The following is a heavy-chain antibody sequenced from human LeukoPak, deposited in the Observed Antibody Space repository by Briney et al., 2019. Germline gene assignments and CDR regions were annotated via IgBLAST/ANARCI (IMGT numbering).Heavy chain of an antibody. Sequence: TGRSLRLSCAASGFTFSSYGMHWVRQAPGKGLEWVAFIRYDGSNKYYADSVKGRFTISRDNAKNTLYLQMNRLRAEDTDVYYCAREDRDSSSLDYWGQGTLVTVSS. CDR1: GFTFSSYG. D-gene: IGHD6-6*01. J-gene: IGHJ4*02. CDR3: AREDRDSSSLDY. V-gene: IGHV3-33*01. CDR2: IRYDGSNK.